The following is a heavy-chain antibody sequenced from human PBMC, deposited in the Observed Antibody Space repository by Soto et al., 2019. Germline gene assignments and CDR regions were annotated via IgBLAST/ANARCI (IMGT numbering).Heavy chain of an antibody. CDR1: GFTFSSYW. CDR3: ARVRGLPYYYYYMDV. Sequence: GGSLRLSCAASGFTFSSYWMSWVRQAPGKGLEWVAKIKQDGGEKYYVDSVKGRFTISRDNTKNSLYLQMNSLRAEDTAVYYCARVRGLPYYYYYMDVWGKGTTVTVSS. J-gene: IGHJ6*03. CDR2: IKQDGGEK. V-gene: IGHV3-7*01. D-gene: IGHD4-17*01.